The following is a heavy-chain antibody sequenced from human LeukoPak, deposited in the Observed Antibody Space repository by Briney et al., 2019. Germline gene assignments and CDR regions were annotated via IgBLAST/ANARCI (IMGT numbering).Heavy chain of an antibody. Sequence: GGSLRLSCAASGFTFSSYGMSWVRQAPGKGLEWVSAISGSGGSTYYADSVKGRFTISRDNSKNTLYLQMNSLRAEDTAVYYCAGDYGDYVFDYWGQGTLVTVSS. D-gene: IGHD4-17*01. CDR1: GFTFSSYG. V-gene: IGHV3-23*01. J-gene: IGHJ4*02. CDR3: AGDYGDYVFDY. CDR2: ISGSGGST.